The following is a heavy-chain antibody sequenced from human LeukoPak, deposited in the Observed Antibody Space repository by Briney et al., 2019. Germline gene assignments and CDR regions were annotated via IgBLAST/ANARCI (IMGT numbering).Heavy chain of an antibody. J-gene: IGHJ4*02. D-gene: IGHD2-15*01. CDR2: IYYSGTT. CDR3: ARQRGYCSGGSCYRTPHFDY. Sequence: PSETLSLTCTVSGGSTSSSIYYWGWIRQPPGKGLEWIGSIYYSGTTYYNPSLKSRVTISVDTSKNQFSLKLSSVTAADTAVYYCARQRGYCSGGSCYRTPHFDYWGQGTLVTVSS. V-gene: IGHV4-39*01. CDR1: GGSTSSSIYY.